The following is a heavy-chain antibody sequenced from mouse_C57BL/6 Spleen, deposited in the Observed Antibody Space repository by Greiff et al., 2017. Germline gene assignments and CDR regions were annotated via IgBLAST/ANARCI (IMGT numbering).Heavy chain of an antibody. J-gene: IGHJ2*01. CDR1: GYAFSSSW. V-gene: IGHV1-82*01. CDR3: ARKRDYYGSSYLFDY. CDR2: LYPGDGDT. D-gene: IGHD1-1*01. Sequence: QVQLQQSGPELVKPGASVKISCKASGYAFSSSWMNWVKQRPGKGLEWIGRLYPGDGDTNYNGKFKGKATLTADKSSSTAYMQLSSLTSEDSAVYFCARKRDYYGSSYLFDYWGQGTTLTVSS.